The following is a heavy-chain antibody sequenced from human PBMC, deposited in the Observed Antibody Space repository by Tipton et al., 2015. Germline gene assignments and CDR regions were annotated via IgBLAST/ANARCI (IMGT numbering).Heavy chain of an antibody. CDR1: GGSISSSSYY. CDR3: ARDMAVAGTRPYYYYGMDV. J-gene: IGHJ6*02. D-gene: IGHD6-19*01. V-gene: IGHV4-31*03. Sequence: TLSLTCTVSGGSISSSSYYWVWIRQPPGKGPEWIGYIYYSGSTYYNPSLKSRVTISVDTSKNQFSLKLSSVTAADTAVYYCARDMAVAGTRPYYYYGMDVWGQGTTVTVS. CDR2: IYYSGST.